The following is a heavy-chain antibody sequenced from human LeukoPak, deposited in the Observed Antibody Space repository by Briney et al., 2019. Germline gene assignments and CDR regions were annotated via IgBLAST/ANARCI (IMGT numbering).Heavy chain of an antibody. V-gene: IGHV4-61*02. CDR2: IYTSGST. D-gene: IGHD3-22*01. J-gene: IGHJ3*02. Sequence: KPSETLSLTCTVSGGSMSSGSYYWSWIRQPAGKGLEWIGRIYTSGSTNYNPSLKSRVTISVDTSKNQFSLKLSSVTAADTAVYYCARWNLGYDSSGYSAVVPPTNDAFDIWGQGTMVTVSS. CDR3: ARWNLGYDSSGYSAVVPPTNDAFDI. CDR1: GGSMSSGSYY.